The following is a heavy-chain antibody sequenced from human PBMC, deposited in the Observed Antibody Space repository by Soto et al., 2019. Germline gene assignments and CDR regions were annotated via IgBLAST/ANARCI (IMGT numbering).Heavy chain of an antibody. CDR2: IYYSGST. D-gene: IGHD4-17*01. V-gene: IGHV4-39*01. CDR1: GGSISSSSYY. CDR3: ARWDGDSTQYYYYYYYMDV. Sequence: PSETLSLTCTVSGGSISSSSYYWCWIRHPPGKGLEWIGSIYYSGSTYYNPSLKSRVTISVDTSKNQFSLKLSSVTAADTAVYYCARWDGDSTQYYYYYYYMDVWGKGTTVTVSS. J-gene: IGHJ6*03.